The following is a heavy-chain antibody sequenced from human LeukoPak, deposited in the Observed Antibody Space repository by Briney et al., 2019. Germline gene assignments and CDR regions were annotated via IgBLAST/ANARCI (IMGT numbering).Heavy chain of an antibody. CDR1: GFTFSSYW. CDR2: VRYDGSNE. CDR3: ARDVLVPAAIKGKGGYDY. J-gene: IGHJ4*02. Sequence: QAGGSLRLSCAASGFTFSSYWMSWVRQAPGKGLEWVAFVRYDGSNEDSADSVKGRFTISRDNSKNTVYLQMNSLRAEDTAVYYCARDVLVPAAIKGKGGYDYWGQGTLVTVSS. V-gene: IGHV3-30*02. D-gene: IGHD2-2*02.